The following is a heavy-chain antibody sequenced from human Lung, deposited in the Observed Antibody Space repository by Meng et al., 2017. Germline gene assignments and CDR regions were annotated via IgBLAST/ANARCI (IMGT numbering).Heavy chain of an antibody. CDR1: CAYLSGYF. J-gene: IGHJ2*01. D-gene: IGHD1/OR15-1a*01. CDR2: INLSRST. Sequence: HLRAAVLCYLSSNFPPTCACYCAYLSGYFCHCIRHPPRNELDWIGEINLSRSTNNTPPLKSRVTISVNTSNNQFSLTLSSVTAADTAVYYCARPKQAPWYFDLWGRGTLVTVSS. V-gene: IGHV4-34*01. CDR3: ARPKQAPWYFDL.